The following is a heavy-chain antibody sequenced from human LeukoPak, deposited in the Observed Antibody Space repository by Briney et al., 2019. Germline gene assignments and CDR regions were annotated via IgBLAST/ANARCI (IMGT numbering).Heavy chain of an antibody. CDR1: GCSISSSNW. V-gene: IGHV4/OR15-8*01. Sequence: SETLSLTCAVSGCSISSSNWWSWLRQPPGKGLEWIGYIYDSGSSNYNPSLKSRVTISVDTSKNQFSLKLSSVTAADTAVYYCARAEGSGSYYYPPAFDSWGQGTLVTVSS. CDR2: IYDSGSS. D-gene: IGHD3-10*01. J-gene: IGHJ4*02. CDR3: ARAEGSGSYYYPPAFDS.